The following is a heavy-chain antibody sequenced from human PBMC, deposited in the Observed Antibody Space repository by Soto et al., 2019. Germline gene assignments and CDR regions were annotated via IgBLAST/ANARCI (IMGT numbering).Heavy chain of an antibody. V-gene: IGHV4-30-4*01. J-gene: IGHJ4*02. D-gene: IGHD3-16*01. CDR1: GGSISSGDYY. Sequence: PSETLSLTCTVSGGSISSGDYYWSWIRQPPGKGLEWIGYIYYSGSTYYNPSLKSRVTISVDTSKNQFSLKLSSVTAADTAVYYCASYVTEREGIFDHWGQGTLVTVPS. CDR3: ASYVTEREGIFDH. CDR2: IYYSGST.